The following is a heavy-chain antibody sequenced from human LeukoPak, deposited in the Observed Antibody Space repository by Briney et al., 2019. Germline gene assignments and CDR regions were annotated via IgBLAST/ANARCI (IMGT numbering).Heavy chain of an antibody. CDR2: ISYDGSNK. J-gene: IGHJ4*02. CDR3: ARASRVVVITAPFDY. CDR1: GFTFSSYA. Sequence: GGSLRLSCAASGFTFSSYAMHWVRQAPGKGLEWVAVISYDGSNKYYADSVKGRFTISRDNSKNTLYLQMNSLRAEDTAVYYCARASRVVVITAPFDYWGQGTLVTVSS. D-gene: IGHD3-22*01. V-gene: IGHV3-30*04.